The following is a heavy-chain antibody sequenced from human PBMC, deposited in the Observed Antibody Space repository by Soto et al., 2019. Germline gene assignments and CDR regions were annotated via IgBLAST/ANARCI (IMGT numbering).Heavy chain of an antibody. CDR3: AKGGIVGAKGYYYGMDV. CDR2: IIGSGGST. D-gene: IGHD1-26*01. Sequence: SLRLSCAASGFTFSSYAIIWFRHAPGKGLEWVSSIIGSGGSTYYGYSVKGRFTISRDNSKNTLYLQVNSLRAEDTAVYYCAKGGIVGAKGYYYGMDVWGQGTTVTVSS. J-gene: IGHJ6*02. V-gene: IGHV3-23*01. CDR1: GFTFSSYA.